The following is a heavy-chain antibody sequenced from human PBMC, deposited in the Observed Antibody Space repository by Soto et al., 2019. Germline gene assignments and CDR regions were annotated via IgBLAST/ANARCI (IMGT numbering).Heavy chain of an antibody. CDR2: IYYSGST. CDR3: ARGYYDSSGYYPYYYYGMDV. CDR1: GGSISSYY. J-gene: IGHJ6*02. D-gene: IGHD3-22*01. Sequence: SETLSLTCTVSGGSISSYYWSWIRQPPGKGLEWIGYIYYSGSTNYNPSLKSRVTISVDTSKNQFSLKLSSVTAADTAVYYCARGYYDSSGYYPYYYYGMDVWGQGTTVTVSS. V-gene: IGHV4-59*01.